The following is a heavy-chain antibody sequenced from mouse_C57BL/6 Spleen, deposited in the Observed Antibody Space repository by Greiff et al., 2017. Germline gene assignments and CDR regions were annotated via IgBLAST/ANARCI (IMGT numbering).Heavy chain of an antibody. D-gene: IGHD3-3*01. V-gene: IGHV1-15*01. CDR1: GYTFTDYE. Sequence: QVQLKESGAELVRPGASVTLSCKASGYTFTDYEMHWVKQTPVHGLEWIGAIDPETGGTAYNQKFKGKAILTADKSSSTAYMELRSLTSEDSAVYYCTRGAGMAWFAYWGQGTLVTVSA. CDR2: IDPETGGT. J-gene: IGHJ3*01. CDR3: TRGAGMAWFAY.